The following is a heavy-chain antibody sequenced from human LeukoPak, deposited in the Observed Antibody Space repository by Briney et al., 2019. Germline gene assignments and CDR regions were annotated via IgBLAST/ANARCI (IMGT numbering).Heavy chain of an antibody. J-gene: IGHJ3*02. CDR2: ISAYNGNT. D-gene: IGHD2-2*01. Sequence: ASVKVSCKASGGTFSSYAISWVRQAPGQGREWMGWISAYNGNTNYAQKLQGRVTMTTDTSTSTAYMELRSLRSDDTAVYYCARGVWYCSSTSCPDAFDIWGQGTMVTVSS. CDR3: ARGVWYCSSTSCPDAFDI. V-gene: IGHV1-18*01. CDR1: GGTFSSYA.